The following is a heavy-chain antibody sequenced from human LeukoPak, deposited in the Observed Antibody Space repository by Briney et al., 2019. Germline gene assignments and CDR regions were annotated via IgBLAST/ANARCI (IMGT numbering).Heavy chain of an antibody. V-gene: IGHV3-15*01. J-gene: IGHJ4*02. CDR3: TTVSPYDILTGYFDY. D-gene: IGHD3-9*01. Sequence: GGSLRLSCAASGFTFSNAWMSWVRQAPGKGLEWVGRIKSKTDGGTTDYAAPVKGRFTISRDDSKNTLYLQMNSLKTEDTAVYYCTTVSPYDILTGYFDYWGQGTLVTVSS. CDR2: IKSKTDGGTT. CDR1: GFTFSNAW.